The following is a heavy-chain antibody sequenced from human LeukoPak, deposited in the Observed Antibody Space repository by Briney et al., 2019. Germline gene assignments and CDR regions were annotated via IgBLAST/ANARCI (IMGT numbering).Heavy chain of an antibody. Sequence: GASVKVSCKASGYTFTGYYMHWVRQAPGQRLEWMGRIIPILGIANYAQKFQGRVTITADKSTSTAYMELSSLRSEDTAVYYCARISGSAYFDYWGQGTLVTVSS. CDR3: ARISGSAYFDY. CDR2: IIPILGIA. CDR1: GYTFTGYY. D-gene: IGHD1-26*01. V-gene: IGHV1-69*02. J-gene: IGHJ4*02.